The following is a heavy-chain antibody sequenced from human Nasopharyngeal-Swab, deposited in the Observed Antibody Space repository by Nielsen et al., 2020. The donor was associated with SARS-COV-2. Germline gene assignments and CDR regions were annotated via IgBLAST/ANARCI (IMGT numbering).Heavy chain of an antibody. J-gene: IGHJ3*02. V-gene: IGHV4-61*01. CDR3: ARGRQYQLLFIFIEDAFDI. CDR2: IYYSGST. Sequence: SETLSLTCTVSGGSVSSGSYYWSWIRQPPGKGLEWIGYIYYSGSTNYNPSLKSRVPISVDTSKNQFSLKLSSVTAADTAVYYCARGRQYQLLFIFIEDAFDIWGQGTMVTVSS. CDR1: GGSVSSGSYY. D-gene: IGHD2-2*01.